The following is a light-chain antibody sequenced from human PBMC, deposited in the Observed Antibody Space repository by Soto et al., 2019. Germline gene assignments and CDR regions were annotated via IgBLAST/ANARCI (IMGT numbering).Light chain of an antibody. CDR1: QTISNH. J-gene: IGKJ2*01. CDR3: QQSYSALMYT. Sequence: DIQMTQSPSSLSASVGDRVTITCRANQTISNHLSWFQQIPGKAPKLLIYAASTLQSGVPSRFSGSGSEIDFTLTISSLQPEDFASYYCQQSYSALMYTFVQGTKVEIK. V-gene: IGKV1-39*01. CDR2: AAS.